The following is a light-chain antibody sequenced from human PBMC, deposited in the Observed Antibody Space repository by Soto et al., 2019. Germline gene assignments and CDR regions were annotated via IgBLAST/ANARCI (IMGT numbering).Light chain of an antibody. V-gene: IGKV3-15*01. Sequence: EIVMTQSPATLSVSPGERATLSCRASQSVSSSYLAWYQQKPGQAPRLLIYGASTRATGIPARFSGSGSGTEFTLTISGLQSEDLAVYYCQQYNNGWTFVQGTKVEIK. CDR1: QSVSSSY. J-gene: IGKJ1*01. CDR3: QQYNNGWT. CDR2: GAS.